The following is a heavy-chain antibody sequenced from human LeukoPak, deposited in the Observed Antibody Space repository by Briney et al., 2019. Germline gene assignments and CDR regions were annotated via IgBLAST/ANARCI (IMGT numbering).Heavy chain of an antibody. V-gene: IGHV3-73*01. CDR3: ARDSGYYFDY. CDR1: GFTFSGSA. CDR2: IRTKINSYAT. J-gene: IGHJ4*02. D-gene: IGHD6-25*01. Sequence: PGGPLRLSCAASGFTFSGSAMHWVRQASGKGLEWVGRIRTKINSYATAYAASVKGRFTISRDDSKNTAYLQMNSLKTEDTAVYYCARDSGYYFDYWGQGTLVTVSS.